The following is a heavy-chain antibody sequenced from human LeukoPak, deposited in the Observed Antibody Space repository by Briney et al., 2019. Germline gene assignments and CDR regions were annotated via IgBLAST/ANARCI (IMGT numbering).Heavy chain of an antibody. CDR2: IYHSGST. V-gene: IGHV4-38-2*02. CDR3: ARRPTSRGVAFDY. Sequence: SETLSLTCTVSGYSISSGYYWGWIRQPPGKGLEWIRSIYHSGSTYYNPSLKSRVTISVDTSKNQFSLKLSSVTAADTAVYYCARRPTSRGVAFDYWGQGTLVTVSS. J-gene: IGHJ4*02. D-gene: IGHD2-15*01. CDR1: GYSISSGYY.